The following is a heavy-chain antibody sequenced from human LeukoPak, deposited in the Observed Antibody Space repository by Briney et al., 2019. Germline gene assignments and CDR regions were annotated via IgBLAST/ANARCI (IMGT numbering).Heavy chain of an antibody. CDR3: AREDGYNFNY. Sequence: SETLSLTCTVSGGSISSYYWSWIRQPPGKGLEWIGYIYYSGSTNYKPSLKSRVTISVDTSKNQFSLKLSSVTAADTAVYYCAREDGYNFNYWGQGTLVTVSS. D-gene: IGHD5-24*01. J-gene: IGHJ4*02. CDR1: GGSISSYY. CDR2: IYYSGST. V-gene: IGHV4-59*01.